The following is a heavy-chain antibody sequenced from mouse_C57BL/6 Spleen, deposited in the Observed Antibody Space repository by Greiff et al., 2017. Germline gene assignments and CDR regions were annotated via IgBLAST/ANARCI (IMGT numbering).Heavy chain of an antibody. V-gene: IGHV1-82*01. CDR3: ARAGAYYDYAMDY. D-gene: IGHD2-10*01. CDR1: GYAFSSSW. Sequence: VKLQESGPELVKPGASVKISCKASGYAFSSSWMNWVKQRPGKGLEWIGRIYPGDGDTNYNGKFKGKATLTADKSSSTAYMQLSSLTSEDSAVYFCARAGAYYDYAMDYWGQGTSVTVSS. J-gene: IGHJ4*01. CDR2: IYPGDGDT.